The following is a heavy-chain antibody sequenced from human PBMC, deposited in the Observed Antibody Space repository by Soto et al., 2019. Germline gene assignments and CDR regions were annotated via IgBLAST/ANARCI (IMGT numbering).Heavy chain of an antibody. J-gene: IGHJ2*01. D-gene: IGHD5-18*01. CDR2: ISYDGSNK. V-gene: IGHV3-30-3*01. CDR3: ARDPLWGTAMVLWYFDL. CDR1: GFTVSSYA. Sequence: GGSLRLSCAASGFTVSSYAMHWVRQAPGKGLEWVAVISYDGSNKYYADSVKGRFTISRDNSKSTLYLQMNSLRAEDTAVYYCARDPLWGTAMVLWYFDLWGRGTLVTVS.